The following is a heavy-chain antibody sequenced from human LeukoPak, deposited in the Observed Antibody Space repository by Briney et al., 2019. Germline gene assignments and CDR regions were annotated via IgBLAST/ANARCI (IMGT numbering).Heavy chain of an antibody. CDR1: GFTFSSYW. CDR3: AREEQLWLKAFDI. V-gene: IGHV3-74*01. D-gene: IGHD5-18*01. CDR2: INSDGSST. J-gene: IGHJ3*02. Sequence: PGGSLRLSCVASGFTFSSYWMHWVRQAPGKGLVWVSRINSDGSSTSYADSVKGRFTISRDNAKNTLYLQMNSLRAEDTAVYYCAREEQLWLKAFDIWGQGTMVTVSS.